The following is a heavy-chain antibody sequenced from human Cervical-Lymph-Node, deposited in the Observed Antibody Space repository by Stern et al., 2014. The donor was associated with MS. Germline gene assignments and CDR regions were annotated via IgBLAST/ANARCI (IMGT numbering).Heavy chain of an antibody. CDR1: GFSFSRSA. D-gene: IGHD6-13*01. CDR2: MWYDGSNP. V-gene: IGHV3-33*01. Sequence: VQLVESGGGVVQPGRSLRVSCEASGFSFSRSAMHWVRQAPGKGLEWVALMWYDGSNPYYADSVTGRFTISRDNFKNTLYLQMNSLRAEDTAVYYCASAYSSSHYYFDYWGQGTLVTVSS. CDR3: ASAYSSSHYYFDY. J-gene: IGHJ4*02.